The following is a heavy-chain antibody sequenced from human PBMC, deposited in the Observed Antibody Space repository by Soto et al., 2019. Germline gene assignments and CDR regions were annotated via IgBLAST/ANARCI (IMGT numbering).Heavy chain of an antibody. CDR1: GFTFRNYG. V-gene: IGHV3-74*01. Sequence: EVQLVESGGALVQPGGSLRLSCAASGFTFRNYGMHWVRQAQGKGLMWVSRINTDGSPATYADSVQGRFAISRDNAKNTVYLQMNSLRAEDTAVYYCARVKLGSYDWVDPWGQGTLVTVSS. CDR2: INTDGSPA. D-gene: IGHD3-16*01. CDR3: ARVKLGSYDWVDP. J-gene: IGHJ5*02.